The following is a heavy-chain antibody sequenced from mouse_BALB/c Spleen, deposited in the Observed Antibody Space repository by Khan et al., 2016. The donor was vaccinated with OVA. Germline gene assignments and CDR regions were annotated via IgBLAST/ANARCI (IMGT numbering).Heavy chain of an antibody. CDR2: IFPGSGST. CDR1: DYTFSSYW. J-gene: IGHJ1*03. Sequence: QVQLKESGAELMKPGASVKISCKASDYTFSSYWIEWVKQRPGHGLEWIGEIFPGSGSTNYNEKFRGKATFTADTSSNTAFMQLSSLTSEDSAVYYCARFTTVDWYFDVWGTGTTVTVSS. D-gene: IGHD1-1*01. CDR3: ARFTTVDWYFDV. V-gene: IGHV1-9*01.